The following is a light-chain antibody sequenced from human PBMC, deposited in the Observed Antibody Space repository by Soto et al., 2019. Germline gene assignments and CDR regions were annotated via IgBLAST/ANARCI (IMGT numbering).Light chain of an antibody. V-gene: IGKV1-12*01. CDR1: QGISSW. Sequence: DIQMTQSPSSVSASVGDRVTITCRASQGISSWLAWYQQKPGKAPKLLIYAASSLRSGVPSRFRGRGSGTDFPLTISSRKPEDCATDYCQQANIFPWTFGQGTKVEIK. J-gene: IGKJ1*01. CDR3: QQANIFPWT. CDR2: AAS.